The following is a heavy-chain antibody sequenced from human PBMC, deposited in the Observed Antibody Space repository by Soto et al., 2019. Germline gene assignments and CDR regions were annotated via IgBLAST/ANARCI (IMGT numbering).Heavy chain of an antibody. V-gene: IGHV3-30*03. CDR3: ATPYCSSTSCYRYYYYGMDV. D-gene: IGHD2-2*01. CDR1: GFTFSSYG. CDR2: ISYDGSNK. Sequence: QVKLVESGGGVVQPGRSLRLSFAASGFTFSSYGMHWVRQAPGKGLEWVAVISYDGSNKYYADSVKGRFTISRDNSKNTLYLQMNSLRAEDTAVYYCATPYCSSTSCYRYYYYGMDVWGQGTTVTVSS. J-gene: IGHJ6*02.